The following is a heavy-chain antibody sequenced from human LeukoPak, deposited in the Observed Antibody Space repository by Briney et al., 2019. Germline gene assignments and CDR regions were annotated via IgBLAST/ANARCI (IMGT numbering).Heavy chain of an antibody. CDR1: GGSISSSSYY. V-gene: IGHV4-39*07. D-gene: IGHD3-22*01. J-gene: IGHJ4*02. Sequence: PSETLSLTCTVSGGSISSSSYYWGWIRQPPGKGLEWIGSIYYSGSTNYNPSLKSRVTISVDTSKNQFSLKLSSVTVADTAVYYCARGKGYYFDSSGYFHYGLYFDYWGQGTLVTVSS. CDR2: IYYSGST. CDR3: ARGKGYYFDSSGYFHYGLYFDY.